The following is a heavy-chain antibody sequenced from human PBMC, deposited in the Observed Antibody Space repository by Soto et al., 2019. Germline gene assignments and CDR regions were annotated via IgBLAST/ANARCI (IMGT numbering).Heavy chain of an antibody. CDR2: SKNKANIYAT. Sequence: EVQLVESGGGLVQPGGSLRLSCAVSGFTFSDHYMDWVRQAPGKGLEWVGRSKNKANIYATEYAASVKGRFTISRDDSNNSLYLQMKSLKTDATAVYYCVRSGGAADAFHFWGQGTAVTVSS. J-gene: IGHJ3*01. V-gene: IGHV3-72*01. CDR1: GFTFSDHY. CDR3: VRSGGAADAFHF. D-gene: IGHD3-10*01.